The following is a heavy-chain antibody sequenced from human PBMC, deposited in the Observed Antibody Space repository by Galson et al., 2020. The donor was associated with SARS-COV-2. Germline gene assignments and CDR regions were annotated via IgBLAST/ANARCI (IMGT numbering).Heavy chain of an antibody. CDR1: GFTFEDDP. Sequence: GGSVRLSCTTSGFTFEDDPMSWFRPAPGKGLEWVGFIRGQAYDGTTEYAASVKGRFTISRDDSKSIAYLQMNSLQTEDTAVYYCARGHYDILTGYFEYYFDSWGQGTLVTVSS. J-gene: IGHJ4*02. V-gene: IGHV3-49*03. CDR2: IRGQAYDGTT. D-gene: IGHD3-9*01. CDR3: ARGHYDILTGYFEYYFDS.